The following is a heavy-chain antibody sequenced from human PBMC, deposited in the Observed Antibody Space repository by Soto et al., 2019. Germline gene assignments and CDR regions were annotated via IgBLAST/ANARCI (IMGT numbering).Heavy chain of an antibody. CDR3: ATLEQQIHPGY. Sequence: GASVKVSCKASGGTFSSYTISWVRQAPGQGLEWMGRIIPTLGIANYAQKFQGRVTITADKSTSTAYMELSSLRSEDTAVYYCATLEQQIHPGYWGQGTLVTVSS. V-gene: IGHV1-69*02. D-gene: IGHD6-13*01. CDR1: GGTFSSYT. J-gene: IGHJ4*02. CDR2: IIPTLGIA.